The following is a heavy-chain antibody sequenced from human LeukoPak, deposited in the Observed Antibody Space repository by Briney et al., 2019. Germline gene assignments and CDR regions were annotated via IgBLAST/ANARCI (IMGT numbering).Heavy chain of an antibody. J-gene: IGHJ3*02. Sequence: PGGSLRLSCAASGFTSSSYAMSWVRQAPGKGLECVSAISGSGLSTYYADSVKGRFTISRDNSKNTLYLQMSSLRAEDTAVYYCAKDFQTTQYSLPHAFDIWGQGTVVTVSS. CDR1: GFTSSSYA. CDR3: AKDFQTTQYSLPHAFDI. V-gene: IGHV3-23*01. D-gene: IGHD6-6*01. CDR2: ISGSGLST.